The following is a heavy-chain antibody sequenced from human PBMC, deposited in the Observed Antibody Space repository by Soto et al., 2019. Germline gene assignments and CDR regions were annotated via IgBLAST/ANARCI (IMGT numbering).Heavy chain of an antibody. CDR3: ARDWKQWLVSNGMDV. V-gene: IGHV1-8*01. Sequence: ASVKVSCKASGYTFTSYDINWVRQATGQGLAWMGWMNPNSGNTGYAQKFQGRVTMTRNTSISTSYMELSSLRSEDTAVDYCARDWKQWLVSNGMDVWGQGTTVTVSS. CDR2: MNPNSGNT. D-gene: IGHD6-19*01. CDR1: GYTFTSYD. J-gene: IGHJ6*02.